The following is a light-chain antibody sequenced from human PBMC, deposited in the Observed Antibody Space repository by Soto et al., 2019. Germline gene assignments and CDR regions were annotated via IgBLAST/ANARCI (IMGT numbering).Light chain of an antibody. CDR1: QSISSDY. J-gene: IGKJ1*01. CDR3: HQYSNSPKT. Sequence: EIVLTQSPGTLSLSPGERATLSCRASQSISSDYLAWYQQKTGQAPRLLIYGASSRATGIPDRFSGGGSGTGFTLTISRLEPEDFALYYCHQYSNSPKTFGQGTKVEIK. CDR2: GAS. V-gene: IGKV3-20*01.